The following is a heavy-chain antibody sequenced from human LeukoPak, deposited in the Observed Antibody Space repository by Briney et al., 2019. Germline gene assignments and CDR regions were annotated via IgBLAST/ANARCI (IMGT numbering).Heavy chain of an antibody. CDR3: AINARLIAAAGYDAFDI. CDR2: IYPGDSDT. V-gene: IGHV5-51*01. Sequence: NHGESLKISCKGSGYSFTTYWISWVRQMPGKGLEWMGIIYPGDSDTRYSPSFQGQVTISADKSISTAYLQWSSLKASDTAMYYCAINARLIAAAGYDAFDIWGQGTMVTVSS. J-gene: IGHJ3*02. D-gene: IGHD6-13*01. CDR1: GYSFTTYW.